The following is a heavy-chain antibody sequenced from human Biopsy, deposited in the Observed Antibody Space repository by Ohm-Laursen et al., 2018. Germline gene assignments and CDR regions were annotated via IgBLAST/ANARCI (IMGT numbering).Heavy chain of an antibody. Sequence: SVKVSCKASGYTFTSYYMHWVRQAPGQGLEWMGIINPSGGSTSNTQKFQGRVTMTRDTSTSTVYMELSSLRSEDTAVYYCVRDWNSGWRLPGMVNYYYNGMDVWGQGTTVTVSS. D-gene: IGHD5-18*01. CDR3: VRDWNSGWRLPGMVNYYYNGMDV. J-gene: IGHJ6*02. CDR1: GYTFTSYY. CDR2: INPSGGST. V-gene: IGHV1-46*01.